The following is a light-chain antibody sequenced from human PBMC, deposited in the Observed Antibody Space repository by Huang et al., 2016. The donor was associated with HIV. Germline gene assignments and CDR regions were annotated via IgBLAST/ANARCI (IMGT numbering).Light chain of an antibody. CDR1: QSVGDN. CDR2: GSS. CDR3: QQYYTWPRT. V-gene: IGKV3-15*01. Sequence: EVLMTQSPATVSESPGGRVTISCWASQSVGDNLAWFQQKPGQAPRLLLHGSSTRATGVPARFSGSGSGTGVTLTITSLQSEDYAVYYCQQYYTWPRTFGQGTRVE. J-gene: IGKJ1*01.